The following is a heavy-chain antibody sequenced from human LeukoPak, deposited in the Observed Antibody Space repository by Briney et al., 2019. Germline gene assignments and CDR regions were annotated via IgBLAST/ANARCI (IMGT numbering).Heavy chain of an antibody. CDR1: GFTFSSYG. V-gene: IGHV3-33*01. CDR2: IWYDGSNK. D-gene: IGHD1-26*01. Sequence: PGGSLRLSCAASGFTFSSYGMHWVRQAPGKGLEWVAVIWYDGSNKYYADSVKGRFTISRDNSKNTLYLQMNSLRAEDTAVYYCARIMLSWREFDCWGQGTLVTVSS. J-gene: IGHJ4*02. CDR3: ARIMLSWREFDC.